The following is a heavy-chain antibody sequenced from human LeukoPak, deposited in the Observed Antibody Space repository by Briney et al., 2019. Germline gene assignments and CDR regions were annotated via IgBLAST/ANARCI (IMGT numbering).Heavy chain of an antibody. Sequence: SETLSLTCTVSGYSISSGYYWGWIRQPPGKGLEWIGSIYHSGSTYYNPSLKSRVTISVDTSKNQFSLKLSSVTASDTAVYYCARYDYGGNSWGQGTLVTVSS. J-gene: IGHJ4*02. D-gene: IGHD4-23*01. CDR3: ARYDYGGNS. V-gene: IGHV4-38-2*02. CDR1: GYSISSGYY. CDR2: IYHSGST.